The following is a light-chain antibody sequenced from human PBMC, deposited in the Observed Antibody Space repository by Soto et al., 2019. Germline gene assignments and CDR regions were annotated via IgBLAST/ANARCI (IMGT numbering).Light chain of an antibody. V-gene: IGKV3-20*01. CDR1: QSVSSSQ. CDR3: QHYGNSPLT. J-gene: IGKJ5*01. Sequence: EIVLTQSPCTLSLSPGEGATLSCRAGQSVSSSQLAWYQQKPGQAPRLLVYGASSRATGIPERFSGSVSETDFTLSISRLEPEDFAVYYCQHYGNSPLTFGQGTRLEI. CDR2: GAS.